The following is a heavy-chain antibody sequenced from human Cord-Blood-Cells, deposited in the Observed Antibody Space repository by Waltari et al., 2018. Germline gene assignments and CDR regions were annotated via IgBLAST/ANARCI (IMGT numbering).Heavy chain of an antibody. CDR3: ARDSSGWYRIFDY. CDR2: ISYDGSNK. CDR1: GGTFSSYA. V-gene: IGHV3-30*04. J-gene: IGHJ4*02. D-gene: IGHD6-19*01. Sequence: QVQLVQSGAEVKKPGSSVKVSCKASGGTFSSYAISWVRQAPGKGLEWVAVISYDGSNKYYADSVKGRFTISRDNSKNTLYLQMNSPRAEDTAVYYCARDSSGWYRIFDYWGQGTLVTVSS.